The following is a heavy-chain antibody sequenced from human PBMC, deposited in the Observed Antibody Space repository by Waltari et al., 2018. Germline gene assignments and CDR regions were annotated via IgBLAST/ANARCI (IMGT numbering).Heavy chain of an antibody. CDR3: ARTGSQQLVRGPYYYYGMDV. D-gene: IGHD6-13*01. CDR1: GGSISSYY. Sequence: QVQLQESGPGLVKPSETLSLTCTVPGGSISSYYWSWLRPPAGKGLEWIGRIYTSGSTNYNPSLKSRVTMSVDTSKNQFSLKLSSVTAADTAVYYCARTGSQQLVRGPYYYYGMDVWGQGTTVTVSS. J-gene: IGHJ6*02. V-gene: IGHV4-4*07. CDR2: IYTSGST.